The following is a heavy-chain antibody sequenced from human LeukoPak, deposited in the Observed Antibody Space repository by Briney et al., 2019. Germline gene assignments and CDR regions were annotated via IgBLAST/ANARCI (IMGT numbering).Heavy chain of an antibody. D-gene: IGHD3-10*01. Sequence: SETLSLTCTVSGGSINNYYWSWIRQPPGKGLEWIGYIIYSGSTNYNPSLKSRVTISVDTSKNQFSLKLSSVTAADTAVYYCARGRLWFGKPFDYWGQGTLVTVSS. J-gene: IGHJ4*02. CDR2: IIYSGST. CDR3: ARGRLWFGKPFDY. CDR1: GGSINNYY. V-gene: IGHV4-59*01.